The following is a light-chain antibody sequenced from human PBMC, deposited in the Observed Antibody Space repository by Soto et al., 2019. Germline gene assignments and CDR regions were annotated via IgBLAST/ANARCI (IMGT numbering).Light chain of an antibody. CDR2: DVS. J-gene: IGLJ2*01. CDR3: SSYTSSSTRV. Sequence: QSALTQPASVSGSPGQSITISCTGTSSDVGGYNYVSWYQQHPGKAHKLMIYDVSNRPSGVSNRFSGSKSGNSASLTSSGFQAEDEADYYCSSYTSSSTRVFGGGIKLTVL. CDR1: SSDVGGYNY. V-gene: IGLV2-14*01.